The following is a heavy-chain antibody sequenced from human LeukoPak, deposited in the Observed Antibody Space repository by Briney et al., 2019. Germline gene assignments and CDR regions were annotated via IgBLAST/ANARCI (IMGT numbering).Heavy chain of an antibody. J-gene: IGHJ4*02. CDR1: GFTFSDSY. CDR3: ARDAGYGYDRFDY. D-gene: IGHD5-18*01. CDR2: ISGSGHDI. V-gene: IGHV3-11*04. Sequence: PGGSLRLSCAASGFTFSDSYMTWVRQAPGKGVEWVAYISGSGHDINYSESAKGRFTISRDNAKNSLYLQMNSLRAEDTAVYYCARDAGYGYDRFDYWGQGTQVTVSS.